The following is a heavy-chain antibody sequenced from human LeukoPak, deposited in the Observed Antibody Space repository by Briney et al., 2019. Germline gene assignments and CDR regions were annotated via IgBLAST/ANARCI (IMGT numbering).Heavy chain of an antibody. J-gene: IGHJ6*04. D-gene: IGHD1-1*01. V-gene: IGHV1-69*06. CDR2: IIPIFGTA. Sequence: ASVKVSCKASGGTFSSYAISWVRQAPGQGLEWMGGIIPIFGTANYAQKFQGRVTITADKSTSTAYMELSSLRSEDTAVYYCARDQTWNDSQGIYYFYGMDVWGKGTTVTVSS. CDR1: GGTFSSYA. CDR3: ARDQTWNDSQGIYYFYGMDV.